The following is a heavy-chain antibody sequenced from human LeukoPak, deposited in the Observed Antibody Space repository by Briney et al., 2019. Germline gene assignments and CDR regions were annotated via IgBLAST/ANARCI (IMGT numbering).Heavy chain of an antibody. D-gene: IGHD4-17*01. CDR2: IYPGDSDT. V-gene: IGHV5-51*01. J-gene: IGHJ3*02. CDR1: GYSFTSYW. CDR3: ARLYDYGDATYPDAFDI. Sequence: GESLKISCKGSGYSFTSYWIGWVRQMPGKGLEWMGIIYPGDSDTRYSPSFQGQVTISADKSISTAYLQWSSLKASDTAMYYCARLYDYGDATYPDAFDIWGQGTMVTVSS.